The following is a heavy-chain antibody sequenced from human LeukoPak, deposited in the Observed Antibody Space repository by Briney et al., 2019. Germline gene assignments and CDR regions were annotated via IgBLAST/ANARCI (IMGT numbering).Heavy chain of an antibody. D-gene: IGHD1-26*01. CDR1: GFTVSSNY. CDR2: IYSGGST. J-gene: IGHJ4*02. CDR3: ARDVRVGASDD. V-gene: IGHV3-53*01. Sequence: GGSLRLSCAASGFTVSSNYMSWVRQAPGKGLEWVSVIYSGGSTYYADSVKGRFTISRDNSKNTLYLQMNRLRAEDTAVYYCARDVRVGASDDWGQGTLVTVSS.